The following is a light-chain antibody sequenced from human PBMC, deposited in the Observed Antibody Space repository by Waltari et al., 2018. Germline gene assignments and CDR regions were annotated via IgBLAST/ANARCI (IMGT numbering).Light chain of an antibody. J-gene: IGKJ1*01. CDR3: QQYGRSPGT. Sequence: ENVLTQSPGTLSLSPGERATLSCRASQSVSNSYLAWYQQKPGQAPRLLIYGASSRATGIPDRFSGSGSGTDFTLTISRLEPEDFAVYYCQQYGRSPGTFGQGTKVEIK. CDR2: GAS. CDR1: QSVSNSY. V-gene: IGKV3-20*01.